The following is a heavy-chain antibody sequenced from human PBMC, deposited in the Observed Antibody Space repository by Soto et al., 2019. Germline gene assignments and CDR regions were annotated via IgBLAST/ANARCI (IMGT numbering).Heavy chain of an antibody. CDR2: INPSNGNT. CDR3: ARDPDYGDYGTSPADDY. J-gene: IGHJ4*02. V-gene: IGHV1-18*01. CDR1: GYRFSFYG. Sequence: ASVKVSCRASGYRFSFYGINWVRQAPGQGLEWMGWINPSNGNTNYSQKFEGRVTITTATSASTAYLELSSLKSEDTAVYYCARDPDYGDYGTSPADDYWGQGTLVTVSS. D-gene: IGHD4-17*01.